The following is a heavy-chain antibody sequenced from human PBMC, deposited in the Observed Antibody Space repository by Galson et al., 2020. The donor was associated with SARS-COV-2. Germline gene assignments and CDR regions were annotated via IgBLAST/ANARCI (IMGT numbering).Heavy chain of an antibody. V-gene: IGHV3-30*03. D-gene: IGHD3-16*02. CDR3: AAELSPYYGMDV. CDR1: GFTFSSYG. J-gene: IGHJ6*02. Sequence: GESLKISCAASGFTFSSYGMHWVRQAPGKGLEWVAVISYDGSNKYYADSVKGRFTISRDNSKNTLYLQMNSLRAEDTAVYYCAAELSPYYGMDVWGQGTTVTVSS. CDR2: ISYDGSNK.